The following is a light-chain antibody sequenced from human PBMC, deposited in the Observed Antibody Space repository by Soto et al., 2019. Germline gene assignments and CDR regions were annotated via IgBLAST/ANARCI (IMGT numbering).Light chain of an antibody. CDR2: GAS. J-gene: IGKJ1*01. CDR3: QQYASAPLT. CDR1: RSVSSSY. V-gene: IGKV3-20*01. Sequence: EIVLTQSPGTLSLFPGERATLSCRASRSVSSSYLAWYQQKPGQAPRLLIYGASTRATGIPDRFSASGSGTDFTLTISRLEPEDFAVYFCQQYASAPLTFGQGTKVDIK.